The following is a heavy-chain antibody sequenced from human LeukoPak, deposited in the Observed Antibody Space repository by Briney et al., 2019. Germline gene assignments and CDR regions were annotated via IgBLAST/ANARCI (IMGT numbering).Heavy chain of an antibody. CDR1: GXXIXSSSYX. V-gene: IGHV4-39*01. CDR2: IYYSGTT. D-gene: IGHD3-22*01. CDR3: ARMIGDDAFDI. Sequence: SETLSLTCTVSGXXIXSSSYXXXXXRXPXXXXXXWIGTIYYSGTTYYNPSLKSRVTISVDTSRNQFSLKLSSVTATDTAVXYCARMIGDDAFDIWGQGTMVTVSS. J-gene: IGHJ3*02.